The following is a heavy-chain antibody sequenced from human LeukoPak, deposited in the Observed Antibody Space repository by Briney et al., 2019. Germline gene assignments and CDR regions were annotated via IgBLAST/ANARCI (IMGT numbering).Heavy chain of an antibody. D-gene: IGHD6-6*01. Sequence: ASVKVSCKASGGTFSSYAISWVRQAPGQGLEWMGGIIPILGTANYAQKFQGRVTITADESTSTAYMELSSLRSEDTAVYYCARGGPAYSSSSFFDYWGQGTLVTVSS. J-gene: IGHJ4*02. V-gene: IGHV1-69*13. CDR1: GGTFSSYA. CDR3: ARGGPAYSSSSFFDY. CDR2: IIPILGTA.